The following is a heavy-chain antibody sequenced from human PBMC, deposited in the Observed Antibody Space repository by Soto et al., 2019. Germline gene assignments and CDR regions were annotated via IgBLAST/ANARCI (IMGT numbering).Heavy chain of an antibody. J-gene: IGHJ4*02. CDR3: ARYSTRDYDILTGYYLPPLFDY. D-gene: IGHD3-9*01. V-gene: IGHV5-51*01. Sequence: GESLKISCKGSGYSFTSYWIGWVRQMPGKGLEWMGIIYPGDSDTRYSPSFQGQVTISADKSISTAYLQWSSLKASDTAMYYCARYSTRDYDILTGYYLPPLFDYWGQGTLVTVSS. CDR2: IYPGDSDT. CDR1: GYSFTSYW.